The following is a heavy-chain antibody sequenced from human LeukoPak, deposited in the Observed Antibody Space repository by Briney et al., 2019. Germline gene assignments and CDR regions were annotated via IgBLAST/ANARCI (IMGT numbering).Heavy chain of an antibody. V-gene: IGHV3-23*01. CDR2: IFGSGGST. D-gene: IGHD3-3*01. CDR1: GLTFSSYA. J-gene: IGHJ4*02. CDR3: AKDLIFGVVIIGGNFDY. Sequence: PGGSLRLSCAASGLTFSSYAMSWVRQAPGKGLEWVAPIFGSGGSTYYADSVKGRFPISRDNSKNTLYLQMNSLRAEDTAVYYCAKDLIFGVVIIGGNFDYWGQGTLVTVSS.